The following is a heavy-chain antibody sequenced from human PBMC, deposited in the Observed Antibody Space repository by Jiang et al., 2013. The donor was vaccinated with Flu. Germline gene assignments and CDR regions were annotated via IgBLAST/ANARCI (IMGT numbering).Heavy chain of an antibody. D-gene: IGHD1-7*01. CDR2: VYPGDSDT. CDR3: ARHGRITGTTISYYYGIDV. J-gene: IGHJ6*02. V-gene: IGHV5-51*01. CDR1: GYSFATYW. Sequence: VQLLESGAEVKKPGESLKISCKGSGYSFATYWIGWVRQMPGKGLEYMGIVYPGDSDTRYNPSFQGQVTISVDKSISTAYLQWSSLKASDTAMYYCARHGRITGTTISYYYGIDVWGQGDHGHRLL.